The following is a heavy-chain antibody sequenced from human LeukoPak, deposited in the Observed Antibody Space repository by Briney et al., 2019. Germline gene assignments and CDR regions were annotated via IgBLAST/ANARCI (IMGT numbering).Heavy chain of an antibody. CDR3: ARVRSYDFWSGSTLYYFDY. J-gene: IGHJ4*02. V-gene: IGHV1-8*03. D-gene: IGHD3-3*01. Sequence: GASVKVSCKASGYTFTSYDINWVRQATGQGLEWMGWMNPNRGNTGYAQKFQGRVTITRNTSISTAYMELSSLRSEDTAVYYCARVRSYDFWSGSTLYYFDYWGQGTLVTVSS. CDR1: GYTFTSYD. CDR2: MNPNRGNT.